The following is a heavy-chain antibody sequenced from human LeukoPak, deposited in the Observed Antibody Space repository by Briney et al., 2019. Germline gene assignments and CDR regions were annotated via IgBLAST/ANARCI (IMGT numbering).Heavy chain of an antibody. CDR2: MNPNSGNT. CDR3: ARGPRARYCSGGSCYYYYYGMDV. CDR1: GYTFTSYD. J-gene: IGHJ6*02. Sequence: GASVKVSRKASGYTFTSYDINWVRQATGQGLEWMGWMNPNSGNTGYAQKFQGSVTMTRNTSISTAYMELSSLRSEDTAVYYCARGPRARYCSGGSCYYYYYGMDVWGQGTTVTVSS. D-gene: IGHD2-15*01. V-gene: IGHV1-8*01.